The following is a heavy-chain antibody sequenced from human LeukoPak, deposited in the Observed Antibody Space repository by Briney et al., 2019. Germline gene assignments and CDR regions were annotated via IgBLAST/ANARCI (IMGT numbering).Heavy chain of an antibody. CDR3: ARSYCSGGSCYSDYFDY. D-gene: IGHD2-15*01. V-gene: IGHV3-30*02. CDR2: IHYTGSNK. Sequence: GGSLRLSCSTSGFTFSSYDMYWVRQAPGKGLEWVASIHYTGSNKYYADSVKGRFTISRDNSKNTLYLQMNSLRAEDTAVYYCARSYCSGGSCYSDYFDYWGQGTLVTVSS. CDR1: GFTFSSYD. J-gene: IGHJ4*02.